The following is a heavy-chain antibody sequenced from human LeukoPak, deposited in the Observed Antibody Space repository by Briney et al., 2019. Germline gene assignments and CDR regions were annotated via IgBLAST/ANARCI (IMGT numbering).Heavy chain of an antibody. CDR3: ARGGGGQYYFDY. V-gene: IGHV4-59*01. D-gene: IGHD3-16*01. CDR1: GGSISSYY. CDR2: IYYGGST. Sequence: SETVSLTCPVSGGSISSYYWSWIRQPPGKGLEWIGYIYYGGSTNYNPTLKSRVTISVDTSKYQFSLKLSSVTAADTAVYYCARGGGGQYYFDYWGQGTLVTVSS. J-gene: IGHJ4*02.